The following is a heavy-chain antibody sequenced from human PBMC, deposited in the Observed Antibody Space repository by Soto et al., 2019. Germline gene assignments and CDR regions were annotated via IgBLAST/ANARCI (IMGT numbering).Heavy chain of an antibody. CDR3: AREAAHRNDLGSGSRMDV. Sequence: GASVKVSCKASGYTFTSYAMPWVRQSPGQRLEWMGWINAGNGNTKYSQKFQGRVTITRDTSASTAYIELRRLRYEDTAVYYCAREAAHRNDLGSGSRMDVWGQGTTVTVSS. J-gene: IGHJ6*02. CDR2: INAGNGNT. D-gene: IGHD3-3*01. V-gene: IGHV1-3*01. CDR1: GYTFTSYA.